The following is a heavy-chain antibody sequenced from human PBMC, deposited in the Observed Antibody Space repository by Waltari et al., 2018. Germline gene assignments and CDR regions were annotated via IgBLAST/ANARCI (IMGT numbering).Heavy chain of an antibody. D-gene: IGHD3-16*01. V-gene: IGHV3-74*01. J-gene: IGHJ4*02. CDR1: GFDFSTFW. CDR2: INSDDVTT. Sequence: EVQLVESGGGLVQPGGSLRLSCAASGFDFSTFWMHWVRQAPGKGLVWVSRINSDDVTTSYADSVKGRFTISRDNGRNTVYLKRNDLRVDDTAVYYCTRGGSRGFDHWGQGTLVTVSS. CDR3: TRGGSRGFDH.